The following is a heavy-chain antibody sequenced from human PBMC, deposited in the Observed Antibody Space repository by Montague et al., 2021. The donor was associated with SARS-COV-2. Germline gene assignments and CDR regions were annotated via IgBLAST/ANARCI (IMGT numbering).Heavy chain of an antibody. J-gene: IGHJ3*02. D-gene: IGHD3-22*01. CDR3: ARQYYDSSGEDAFDI. Sequence: SETLSLTCTVSGGSIISTTSNWGWIRQPPGKGLEWIGSIYYTANTYYTPSLKTRVTISVDTSKNQFSLRLRSVTAADTAVYYCARQYYDSSGEDAFDIWGQGTMVTVSS. CDR2: IYYTANT. V-gene: IGHV4-39*01. CDR1: GGSIISTTSN.